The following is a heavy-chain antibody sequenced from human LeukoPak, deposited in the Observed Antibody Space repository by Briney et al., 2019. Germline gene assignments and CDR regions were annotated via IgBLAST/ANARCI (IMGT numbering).Heavy chain of an antibody. CDR2: IYYSGST. V-gene: IGHV4-59*01. CDR3: ARGSRGYPAFFDY. D-gene: IGHD3-22*01. J-gene: IGHJ4*02. CDR1: GGSISSYY. Sequence: SETLSLTCTVSGGSISSYYWSWIRQPPGKVLEWIGYIYYSGSTNYNPSLKSRVTISVDTSKNQFSLKLSSVTAADTAVYYCARGSRGYPAFFDYWGQGTLVTVSS.